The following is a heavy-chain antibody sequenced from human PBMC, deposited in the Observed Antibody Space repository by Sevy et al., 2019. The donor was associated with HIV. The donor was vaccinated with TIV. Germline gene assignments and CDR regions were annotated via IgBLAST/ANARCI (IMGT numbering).Heavy chain of an antibody. V-gene: IGHV3-30*04. D-gene: IGHD6-6*01. CDR1: GFTFSSYA. CDR2: ISYDGSNK. J-gene: IGHJ6*02. CDR3: ARDLYSSSRYYYYGMDV. Sequence: GGSLRVSCAASGFTFSSYAMHWVRQAPGKGLEWVAVISYDGSNKYYEDSVKGRFTISSDNSKNTLYLQMNSLRAEDTAVYYCARDLYSSSRYYYYGMDVWGQGTTVTVSS.